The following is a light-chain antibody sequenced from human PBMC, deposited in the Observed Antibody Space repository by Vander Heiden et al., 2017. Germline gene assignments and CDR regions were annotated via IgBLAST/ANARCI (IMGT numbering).Light chain of an antibody. Sequence: QSVLTQPPSASGTPGQRVPIPCSASSPNIGSTYVYWSQQLPGTAPKLLIYSNKQRPSGLPDRFSGSKSGTSASLAISGLRSENEADYYCAAWDDSLSGWVFGGGTKLPVL. CDR2: SNK. V-gene: IGLV1-47*02. CDR3: AAWDDSLSGWV. CDR1: SPNIGSTY. J-gene: IGLJ3*02.